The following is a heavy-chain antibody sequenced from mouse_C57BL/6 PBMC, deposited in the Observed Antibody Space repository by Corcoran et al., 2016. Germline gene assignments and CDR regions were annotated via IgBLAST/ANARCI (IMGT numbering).Heavy chain of an antibody. Sequence: EVQLQQSGPELVKPGASVKISCKASGYTFTDYYMNWVKQSHGKSLEWIGDINPNNGGTSYTQKFKGKPTLTVAKSSSTAYMELRSLTSEDSAVYDCARRYYGSSWGFAYWRQGTLVTVSA. CDR3: ARRYYGSSWGFAY. CDR2: INPNNGGT. J-gene: IGHJ3*01. CDR1: GYTFTDYY. V-gene: IGHV1-26*01. D-gene: IGHD1-1*01.